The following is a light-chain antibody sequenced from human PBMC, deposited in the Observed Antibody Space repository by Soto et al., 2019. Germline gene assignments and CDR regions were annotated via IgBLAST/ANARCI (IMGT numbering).Light chain of an antibody. CDR2: ASS. V-gene: IGKV3-20*01. CDR1: QNIAGRS. CDR3: QQYRSSPYT. Sequence: EIVLTQSPGTLSLSPGLRATLSCRASQNIAGRSVAWYQQYPGQAPRLLIYASSTRATGIPDRFSGSGSGTDFTLTISRLEPEDFAVYYCQQYRSSPYTFGQGTKLEIK. J-gene: IGKJ2*01.